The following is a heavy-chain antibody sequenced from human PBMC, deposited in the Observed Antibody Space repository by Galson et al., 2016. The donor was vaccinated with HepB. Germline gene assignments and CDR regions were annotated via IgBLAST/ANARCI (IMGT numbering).Heavy chain of an antibody. J-gene: IGHJ3*02. Sequence: SLRLSCAASGFTFSSYWMHWVRQVPGKGLLWVSCINSDGNNTNYADSVKGRFTISRDNAKNTLYLRMNSLRAEDTAVYYCARGSSGTYPRAFDIWGQGTMVTVSS. CDR1: GFTFSSYW. CDR2: INSDGNNT. CDR3: ARGSSGTYPRAFDI. D-gene: IGHD1-26*01. V-gene: IGHV3-74*01.